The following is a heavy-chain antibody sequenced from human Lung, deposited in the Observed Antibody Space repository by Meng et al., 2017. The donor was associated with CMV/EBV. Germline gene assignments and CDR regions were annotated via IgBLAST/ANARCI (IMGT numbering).Heavy chain of an antibody. CDR2: IYYSGST. CDR1: GDSFSSSDYY. Sequence: SCTLSGDSFSSSDYYWGWIRQPPGKGLELIGTIYYSGSTFYNPSLKSRVTISVDTSKKQSSLKVTSVTAADTAVYYCARTPGGTIFGVVDFDYWXQGTLVTVSS. J-gene: IGHJ4*02. D-gene: IGHD3-3*01. V-gene: IGHV4-39*07. CDR3: ARTPGGTIFGVVDFDY.